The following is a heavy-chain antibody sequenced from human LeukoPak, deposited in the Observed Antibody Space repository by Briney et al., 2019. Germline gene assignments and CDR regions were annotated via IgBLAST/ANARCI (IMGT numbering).Heavy chain of an antibody. D-gene: IGHD5-18*01. J-gene: IGHJ4*02. CDR3: AKDIMVTANVIDY. CDR1: GFTFDDYA. V-gene: IGHV3-9*01. CDR2: ISWNSGSI. Sequence: GRSLRLSCAASGFTFDDYAMHWVRQAPGKGLEWVSGISWNSGSIGYADSVKGRFTISRDNAKNSLYLQMNSLRAEDTALYYCAKDIMVTANVIDYWGQGTLVTVSS.